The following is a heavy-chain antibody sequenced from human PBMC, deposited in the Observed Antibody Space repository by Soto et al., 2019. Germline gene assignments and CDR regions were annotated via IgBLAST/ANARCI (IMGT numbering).Heavy chain of an antibody. CDR2: TSYDGSNE. Sequence: GGSLRLSCAASGITFSNYGMHWVRQAPGKGLEWVAVTSYDGSNENYADSVKGRFTVSTDTSTSTAYMELRSLRSDDTAVYYCAREPYCGGDCYPYYFDYWGQGTLVTVSS. CDR1: GITFSNYG. V-gene: IGHV3-30*03. CDR3: AREPYCGGDCYPYYFDY. J-gene: IGHJ4*02. D-gene: IGHD2-21*02.